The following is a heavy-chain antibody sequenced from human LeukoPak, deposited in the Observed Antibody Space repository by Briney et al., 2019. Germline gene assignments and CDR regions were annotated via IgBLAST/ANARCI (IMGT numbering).Heavy chain of an antibody. J-gene: IGHJ4*02. CDR2: IRYDGSNK. CDR3: AKGGWIQLWSYDY. CDR1: GFTFSSYG. D-gene: IGHD5-18*01. Sequence: GGSLRLSRAASGFTFSSYGMHWVRQAPGKGLEWVAFIRYDGSNKYYADSVKGRFTIPRDNSKNTLYLQMNSLRAEDTAVYYCAKGGWIQLWSYDYWGQGTLVTVSS. V-gene: IGHV3-30*02.